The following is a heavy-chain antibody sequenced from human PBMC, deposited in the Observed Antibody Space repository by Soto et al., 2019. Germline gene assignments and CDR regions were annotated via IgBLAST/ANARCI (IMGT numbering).Heavy chain of an antibody. CDR2: ISGSGGST. J-gene: IGHJ4*02. CDR3: AREATPVVTPWVFDY. V-gene: IGHV3-23*01. D-gene: IGHD2-21*02. Sequence: GGSLRLSCAASGFTFSSYAMSWVRQAPGKGLEWVSAISGSGGSTYYADSVKGRFTISRDNSRNTLYLQMNSLRAEDTAVYYCAREATPVVTPWVFDYWGRGTLVTVSS. CDR1: GFTFSSYA.